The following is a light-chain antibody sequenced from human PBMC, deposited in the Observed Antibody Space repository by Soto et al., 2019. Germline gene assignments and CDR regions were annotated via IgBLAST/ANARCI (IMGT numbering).Light chain of an antibody. J-gene: IGLJ1*01. CDR1: SSDVGRYNL. CDR2: EGS. V-gene: IGLV2-23*01. Sequence: QSVLTQPASVSGSPGQSITISCTGTSSDVGRYNLVSWYQQHPGKAPKLMIYEGSKRPSGVSNRFSGSKSGNTASLTLSGLQAEDEADYYCCSYAGNSLYVFGTGTKVTVL. CDR3: CSYAGNSLYV.